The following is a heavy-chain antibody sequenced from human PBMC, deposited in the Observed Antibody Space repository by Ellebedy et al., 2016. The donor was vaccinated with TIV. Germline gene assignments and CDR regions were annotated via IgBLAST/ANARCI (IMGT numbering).Heavy chain of an antibody. D-gene: IGHD6-19*01. CDR3: ARNGRGAVAGTYPVD. CDR2: ISYDGSNK. Sequence: GESLKISXAASGFTFSSYAMHWVRQAPGKGLEWVAVISYDGSNKYYADSVKGRFTISRDNSKNTLYLQMNSLRAEDTAVYYCARNGRGAVAGTYPVDWGQGTLVTVSS. CDR1: GFTFSSYA. J-gene: IGHJ4*02. V-gene: IGHV3-30-3*01.